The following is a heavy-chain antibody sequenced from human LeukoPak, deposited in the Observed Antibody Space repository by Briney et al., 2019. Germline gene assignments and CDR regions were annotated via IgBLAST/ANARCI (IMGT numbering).Heavy chain of an antibody. CDR1: GGTFSSYA. CDR2: IIPIFGTA. V-gene: IGHV1-69*13. CDR3: ARDVGLRLGELSLYYFDY. J-gene: IGHJ4*02. Sequence: SVKVSCKASGGTFSSYAISWVRQAPGQGLEWMGGIIPIFGTANYAQKFQGRVTITADESTSTAYMELSSLRSEDTAVYYCARDVGLRLGELSLYYFDYWGQGALVTVSS. D-gene: IGHD3-16*02.